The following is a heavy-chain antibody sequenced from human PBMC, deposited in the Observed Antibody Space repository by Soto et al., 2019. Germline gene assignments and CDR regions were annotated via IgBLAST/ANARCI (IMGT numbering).Heavy chain of an antibody. CDR1: GGSVSSGSYY. V-gene: IGHV4-61*01. J-gene: IGHJ4*02. CDR2: IYYSGST. CDR3: ARSRYIYGFWTYDY. D-gene: IGHD5-18*01. Sequence: PSETLSLTCTVSGGSVSSGSYYWTWIRQPPGKGLEWIGYIYYSGSTNYNPSLKSRVTISIDTSKNLFSLKLSSVTAADTAVYYCARSRYIYGFWTYDYWGQGTLVTVSS.